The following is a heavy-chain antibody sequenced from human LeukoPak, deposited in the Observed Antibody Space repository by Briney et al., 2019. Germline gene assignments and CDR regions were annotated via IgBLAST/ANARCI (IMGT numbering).Heavy chain of an antibody. CDR2: INHSGST. CDR3: ARGRSSTSFHYYYYGMDV. J-gene: IGHJ6*02. V-gene: IGHV4-34*01. CDR1: GGSFSGYY. Sequence: PSETLSLTCAVYGGSFSGYYWSWIRQPPGKGLEWIGEINHSGSTNYNPSLKSRVTISVDTSKNQFSLKLSSVTAADTAVYYCARGRSSTSFHYYYYGMDVWGQGTTVTVSS. D-gene: IGHD2-2*01.